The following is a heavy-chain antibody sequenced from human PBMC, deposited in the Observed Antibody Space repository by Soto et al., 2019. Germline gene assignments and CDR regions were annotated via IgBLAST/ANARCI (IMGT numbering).Heavy chain of an antibody. J-gene: IGHJ4*02. Sequence: SETLSLTCTVSDDSISNKDYYGGWIRQPPGQGLEWIASINHRGTTYYNPSLKSRLTISVDTSNRQFSMRLTSVTAADTAIYYCARQNGYGTGRRVYFDHWGQGILVTVAS. D-gene: IGHD2-8*02. CDR3: ARQNGYGTGRRVYFDH. CDR1: DDSISNKDYY. CDR2: INHRGTT. V-gene: IGHV4-39*01.